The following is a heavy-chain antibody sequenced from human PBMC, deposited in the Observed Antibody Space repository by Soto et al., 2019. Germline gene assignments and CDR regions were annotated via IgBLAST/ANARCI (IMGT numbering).Heavy chain of an antibody. D-gene: IGHD5-12*01. CDR2: TYFRSKWYN. CDR1: GDSVSSNTAS. J-gene: IGHJ5*02. V-gene: IGHV6-1*01. Sequence: PSPTLSLPCALSGDSVSSNTASWNWIRQSPSRGLEWLGRTYFRSKWYNDDAVSVKSRIIINPDTSNNQFSLQLNSVTPEDTAVYFCAKGDNLGPKTGYAFDPWGQGIRVTVPQ. CDR3: AKGDNLGPKTGYAFDP.